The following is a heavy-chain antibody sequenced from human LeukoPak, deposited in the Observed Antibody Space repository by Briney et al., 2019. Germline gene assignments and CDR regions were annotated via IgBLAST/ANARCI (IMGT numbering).Heavy chain of an antibody. CDR3: ARDYKPLLTGDAFDI. Sequence: PGGSLRLSCAASGFTFSSYSMNWVRQAPGKGLEWVSSISSSSSYIYYADSVKGRFTIYRDNAKNSLYLQMNSLRAEDTAVYYCARDYKPLLTGDAFDIWGQGTMVTVSS. CDR1: GFTFSSYS. CDR2: ISSSSSYI. D-gene: IGHD1-14*01. J-gene: IGHJ3*02. V-gene: IGHV3-21*01.